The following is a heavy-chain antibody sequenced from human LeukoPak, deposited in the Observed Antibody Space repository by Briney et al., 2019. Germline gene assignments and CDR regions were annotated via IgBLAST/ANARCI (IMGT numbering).Heavy chain of an antibody. CDR2: INSDGSST. V-gene: IGHV3-74*01. CDR1: GFTFSSYW. Sequence: GGSLRLSCAASGFTFSSYWMHWIRQAPGKGLVWVSRINSDGSSTSYADSVKGRFTISRDNAKNTLYLQMNSLRAEDTAVYYCARDYSSGWYDYWGQGTLVTVSS. D-gene: IGHD6-19*01. J-gene: IGHJ4*02. CDR3: ARDYSSGWYDY.